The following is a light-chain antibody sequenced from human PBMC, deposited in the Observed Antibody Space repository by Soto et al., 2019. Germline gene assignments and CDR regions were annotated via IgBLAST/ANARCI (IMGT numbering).Light chain of an antibody. V-gene: IGLV2-14*03. Sequence: QSVLTQPASVSGSPGQSITISCTGASSDLGDYNYVSWYQQHPGKDPKLMIYDVSSRPSGVSDRFSGAKSGNTASLTISGLQAEDEADYYCTSYTTTGTYVFATGTKLTVL. J-gene: IGLJ1*01. CDR3: TSYTTTGTYV. CDR1: SSDLGDYNY. CDR2: DVS.